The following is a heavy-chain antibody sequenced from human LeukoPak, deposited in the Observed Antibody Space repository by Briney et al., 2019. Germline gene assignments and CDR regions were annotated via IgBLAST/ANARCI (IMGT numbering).Heavy chain of an antibody. CDR3: ARGRDIVVVPAAQYNWFDP. V-gene: IGHV1-69*02. D-gene: IGHD2-2*01. CDR1: GGTFSSYT. CDR2: IIPILGIA. J-gene: IGHJ5*02. Sequence: SVKVSCKASGGTFSSYTISWVRQAPGQGLEWMGRIIPILGIANYAQKFQGRVTITADKSTSTAYMELSSLRSEDTAVYYCARGRDIVVVPAAQYNWFDPWGQGTLVTVSS.